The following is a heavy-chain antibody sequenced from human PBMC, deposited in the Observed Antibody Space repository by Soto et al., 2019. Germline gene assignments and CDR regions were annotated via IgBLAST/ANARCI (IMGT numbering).Heavy chain of an antibody. D-gene: IGHD2-8*02. CDR2: IKTKTEGGTT. CDR1: GFTFSNTW. V-gene: IGHV3-15*07. J-gene: IGHJ4*02. Sequence: EVQLVESGGGLVKPGGSLRLSCAASGFTFSNTWMNWVRQAPGKGLEWVGRIKTKTEGGTTDYDAPVKGRFTISRDDSKNTLYLQMNSLRTEDTAVYYCTTVTSTGWPWGQGALVTVST. CDR3: TTVTSTGWP.